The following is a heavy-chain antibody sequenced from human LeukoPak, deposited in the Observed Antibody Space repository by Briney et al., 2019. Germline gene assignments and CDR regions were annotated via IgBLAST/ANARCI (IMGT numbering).Heavy chain of an antibody. CDR2: IKQDGSEK. J-gene: IGHJ3*02. CDR3: AKDPRLMAVAGQDAFDI. V-gene: IGHV3-7*01. CDR1: GFTFSSYW. Sequence: PGGSLRLSCAASGFTFSSYWMSWVHQAPGKGLEWVANIKQDGSEKYYVDSVKGRFTISRDNAKNSLYLQMNSLRAEDTAVYYCAKDPRLMAVAGQDAFDIWGQGTMVTVSS. D-gene: IGHD6-19*01.